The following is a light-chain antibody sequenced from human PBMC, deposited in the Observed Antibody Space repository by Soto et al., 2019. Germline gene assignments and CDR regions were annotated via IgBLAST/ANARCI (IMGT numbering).Light chain of an antibody. CDR2: DAS. Sequence: DIQMTQSPSSLSASVGDRVTITCRASQNINTFLSWYQHKPGKAPELLIYDASTLQIGVPSRFSGSGYGTEFTLTISSLQSEDFATYYCQQSYGIPWTFGQGTKVEVK. J-gene: IGKJ1*01. CDR3: QQSYGIPWT. V-gene: IGKV1-39*01. CDR1: QNINTF.